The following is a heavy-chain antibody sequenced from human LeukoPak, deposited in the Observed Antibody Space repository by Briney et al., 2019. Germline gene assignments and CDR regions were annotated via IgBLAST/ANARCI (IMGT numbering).Heavy chain of an antibody. CDR1: GYTFTSYD. CDR2: MNPISGNT. Sequence: ASVKVSCKASGYTFTSYDINWVRQATGQGLEWMGWMNPISGNTGYAQKFQGRVTMTRNTSISTAYMELSSLRAEDTAVYYCARCSRWLQLGNDYWGQGTLVTVSS. D-gene: IGHD5-24*01. J-gene: IGHJ4*02. CDR3: ARCSRWLQLGNDY. V-gene: IGHV1-8*01.